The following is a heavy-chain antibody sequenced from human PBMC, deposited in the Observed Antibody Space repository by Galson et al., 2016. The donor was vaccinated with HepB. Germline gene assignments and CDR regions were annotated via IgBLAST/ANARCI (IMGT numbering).Heavy chain of an antibody. Sequence: ETLSLTCTVSGGSVSGSHQWSWIRQTPGKGLECIGYMHYTGSSNYNPSLRSRVTLSVDTSNNHFSLRLTSVTAADTAVYYCARDLGAHDYRYYGMDVWGPGTTVTVSS. CDR2: MHYTGSS. D-gene: IGHD3-10*01. CDR3: ARDLGAHDYRYYGMDV. J-gene: IGHJ6*02. V-gene: IGHV4-61*03. CDR1: GGSVSGSHQ.